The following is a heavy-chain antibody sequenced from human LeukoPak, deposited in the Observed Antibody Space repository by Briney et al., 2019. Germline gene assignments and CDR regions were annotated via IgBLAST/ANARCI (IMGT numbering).Heavy chain of an antibody. J-gene: IGHJ4*02. CDR3: ARNLGDYSFDY. D-gene: IGHD4-17*01. CDR1: GFTFSSYG. Sequence: PGRSLRLSCAASGFTFSSYGMHWVRQAPGKGLEWVAVIWYDGSNKYYADSVKGRFTISRDNSKNTLYLQMNSLRAEDTAVYYCARNLGDYSFDYWGQGTLVTVSS. V-gene: IGHV3-33*01. CDR2: IWYDGSNK.